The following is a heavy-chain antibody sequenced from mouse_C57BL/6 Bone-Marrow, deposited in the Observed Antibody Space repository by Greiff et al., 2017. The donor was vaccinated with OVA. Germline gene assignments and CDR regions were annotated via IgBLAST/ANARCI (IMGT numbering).Heavy chain of an antibody. V-gene: IGHV1-52*01. CDR3: ARGGLTGKDAY. CDR1: GYTFTSYW. CDR2: IDPSDSET. D-gene: IGHD4-1*01. J-gene: IGHJ3*01. Sequence: QVQLQQPGAELVRPGSSVKLSCKASGYTFTSYWMHWVKQRPIQGLEWIGNIDPSDSETHYNQKFKDKATLTVDKSSSTAYMQLSSLTSEDSAVYYCARGGLTGKDAYWGQGTLVTVAA.